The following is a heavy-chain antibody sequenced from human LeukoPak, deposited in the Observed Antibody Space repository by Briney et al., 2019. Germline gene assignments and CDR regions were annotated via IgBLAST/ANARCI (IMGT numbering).Heavy chain of an antibody. D-gene: IGHD3-3*01. V-gene: IGHV1-8*02. Sequence: GASVKVSCKASGYTFTSYGISWVRQAPGQGLEWMGWMNPNSGNTGYAQKFQGRVTMTRNTSITTAYMELSSLRSEDTAVYYCARGSPKSRGYYVRGAFDIWGQGTMVTVSS. CDR3: ARGSPKSRGYYVRGAFDI. J-gene: IGHJ3*02. CDR1: GYTFTSYG. CDR2: MNPNSGNT.